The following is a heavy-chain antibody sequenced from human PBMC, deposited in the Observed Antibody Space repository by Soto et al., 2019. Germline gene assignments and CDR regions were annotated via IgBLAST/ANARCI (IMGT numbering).Heavy chain of an antibody. CDR3: ARGHQIVVVPAAIWDYYYGMDV. J-gene: IGHJ6*02. CDR2: IYRSGST. D-gene: IGHD2-2*02. V-gene: IGHV4-39*07. CDR1: CGSISSSSYY. Sequence: PSETLSLTCTFSCGSISSSSYYWGWIRQPPGKGLEWIGSIYRSGSTNYNPSLKSLVTISVDKSKNQFSLKLSSVTAADTAVYYGARGHQIVVVPAAIWDYYYGMDVWGQGTTVTVSS.